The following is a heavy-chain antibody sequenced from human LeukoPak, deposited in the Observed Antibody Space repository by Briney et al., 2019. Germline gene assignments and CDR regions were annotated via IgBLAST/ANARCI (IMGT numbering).Heavy chain of an antibody. Sequence: GGSLRLSCAASGFTFSSYSMNWVRQAPGKGLEWVSYISSSSSTIYYADSVTGRFTISRDNAKNSLYLQMNSLRDEDTAVYYCARDRGNPTIPYYFDYWGQGTLVTVSS. D-gene: IGHD1-14*01. CDR2: ISSSSSTI. V-gene: IGHV3-48*02. CDR1: GFTFSSYS. CDR3: ARDRGNPTIPYYFDY. J-gene: IGHJ4*02.